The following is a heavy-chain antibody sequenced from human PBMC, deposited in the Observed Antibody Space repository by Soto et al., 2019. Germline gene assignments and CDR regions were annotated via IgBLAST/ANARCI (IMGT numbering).Heavy chain of an antibody. CDR1: GFTFSYYV. D-gene: IGHD3-22*01. CDR2: IGGDT. Sequence: GGSLRLSCAASGFTFSYYVMNWVRQAPGKGLEWVSAIGGDTYYADSVKGRFTISRDNSKNTLYLQMNSLRAEDTAVYYCANTYYYDSGRHFDYWGQGTLVTVSS. V-gene: IGHV3-23*01. CDR3: ANTYYYDSGRHFDY. J-gene: IGHJ4*02.